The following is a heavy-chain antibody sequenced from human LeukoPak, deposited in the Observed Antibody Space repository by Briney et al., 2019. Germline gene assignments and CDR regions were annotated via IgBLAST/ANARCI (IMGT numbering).Heavy chain of an antibody. CDR3: ARDYYGSGSYTFSYGMDV. J-gene: IGHJ6*02. CDR1: GFTFSSYA. Sequence: GGSLRLSCAASGFTFSSYAMHWVRQAPGKGLEWVAVISYDGSNKYYADSVKGRFTISRDNSKNTLYLQMNSLRAEDTAVYYCARDYYGSGSYTFSYGMDVWGQGTTVTVSS. V-gene: IGHV3-30*04. CDR2: ISYDGSNK. D-gene: IGHD3-10*01.